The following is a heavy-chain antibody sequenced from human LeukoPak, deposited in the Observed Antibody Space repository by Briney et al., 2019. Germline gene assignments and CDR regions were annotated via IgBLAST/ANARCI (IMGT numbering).Heavy chain of an antibody. V-gene: IGHV1-69*13. J-gene: IGHJ4*02. CDR2: IIPIFGTA. CDR3: ARAPGGRYCSSTSCYTAVDY. D-gene: IGHD2-2*02. CDR1: EGTFSSYA. Sequence: SVKVSCKASEGTFSSYAISWVRQAPGQGLEWMGGIIPIFGTANYAQKFQGRVTITADESTSTAYMELSSLRSEDTAVYYCARAPGGRYCSSTSCYTAVDYWGQGTLVTVSS.